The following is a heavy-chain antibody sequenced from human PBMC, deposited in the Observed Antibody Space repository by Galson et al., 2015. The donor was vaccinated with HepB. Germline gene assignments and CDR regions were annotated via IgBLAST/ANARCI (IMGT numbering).Heavy chain of an antibody. J-gene: IGHJ1*01. Sequence: SLRLSCAASGFTFSDHYMDWVRQAPGKGLEWVGRTRNKANSYTTEYAASVKGRFTISRDDSKNSLYLQMNSLKTEDTAVYYCATLAADSSGYPLAEYFQHWGQGTLVTVSS. V-gene: IGHV3-72*01. D-gene: IGHD3-22*01. CDR2: TRNKANSYTT. CDR1: GFTFSDHY. CDR3: ATLAADSSGYPLAEYFQH.